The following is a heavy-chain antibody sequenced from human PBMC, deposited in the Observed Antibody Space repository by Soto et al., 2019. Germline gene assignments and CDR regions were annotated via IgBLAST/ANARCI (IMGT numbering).Heavy chain of an antibody. J-gene: IGHJ4*02. V-gene: IGHV4-59*01. CDR3: ARATFTSSRNFDY. CDR2: IYYSGST. CDR1: GGSISNYY. D-gene: IGHD6-13*01. Sequence: SETLSLTCTVSGGSISNYYWSWIRLPPGKGLEWIGHIYYSGSTSYNPSLKSRVTISVDTSRDQFSLKLNSVNAADTAIYYCARATFTSSRNFDYWRPAALVTVSS.